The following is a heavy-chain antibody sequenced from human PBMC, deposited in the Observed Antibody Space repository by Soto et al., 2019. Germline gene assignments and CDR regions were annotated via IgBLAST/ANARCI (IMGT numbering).Heavy chain of an antibody. Sequence: QVQLVQSGTEVKRPGASVKVSCKASGYTFTSYGITWVRQAPGQGLEWMGRISPHNGNTHYAQRLQGRGTMTTDTSTTTAYLELRSLRSDDTAVYYCARAPSIIGYGMDVWGQGTTVTVSS. V-gene: IGHV1-18*04. CDR3: ARAPSIIGYGMDV. D-gene: IGHD3-16*01. CDR1: GYTFTSYG. J-gene: IGHJ6*01. CDR2: ISPHNGNT.